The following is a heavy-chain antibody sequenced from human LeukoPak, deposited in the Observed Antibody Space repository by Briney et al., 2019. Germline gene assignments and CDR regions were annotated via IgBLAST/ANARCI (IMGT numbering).Heavy chain of an antibody. CDR3: AREEKRITMVRGMDF. CDR2: IIPIFGTA. J-gene: IGHJ4*02. D-gene: IGHD3-10*01. V-gene: IGHV1-69*05. Sequence: ASVKVSRKASGGTFSSYAISWVRQAPGQGLEWMGGIIPIFGTANYAQKFQGRVTMTTDTSTSTAYMEVRSLRSDDTAVYYCAREEKRITMVRGMDFWGQGTLVTVSS. CDR1: GGTFSSYA.